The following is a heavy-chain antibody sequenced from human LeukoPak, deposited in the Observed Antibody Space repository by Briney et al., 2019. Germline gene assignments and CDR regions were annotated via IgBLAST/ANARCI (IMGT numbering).Heavy chain of an antibody. V-gene: IGHV1-46*01. Sequence: ASVKVSCKASGYTFTSYYMHWVRQAPGQGLEWMGIINPSGGSTSYAQKFQGRVTITTDESTSTAYMELSSLRSEDTAVYYCARTSGIAAAGVSNWGQGTLVTVSS. CDR1: GYTFTSYY. D-gene: IGHD6-13*01. CDR2: INPSGGST. J-gene: IGHJ4*02. CDR3: ARTSGIAAAGVSN.